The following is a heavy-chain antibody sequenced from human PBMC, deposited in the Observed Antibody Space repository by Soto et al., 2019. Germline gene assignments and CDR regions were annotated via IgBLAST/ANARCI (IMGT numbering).Heavy chain of an antibody. V-gene: IGHV3-21*06. D-gene: IGHD3-22*01. CDR2: ITSKTGDQ. J-gene: IGHJ4*02. CDR3: ARDLMPNDRGLGDLAY. CDR1: GFTFNKYS. Sequence: EVRLVESGGGLVKPGGSLRLSCAASGFTFNKYSMNWVRQAPGKGLEWVSFITSKTGDQYYADSVKGRFIISRDNTKNSLSLQVTSLRDEDTAVYYCARDLMPNDRGLGDLAYWGQGTLVTVSS.